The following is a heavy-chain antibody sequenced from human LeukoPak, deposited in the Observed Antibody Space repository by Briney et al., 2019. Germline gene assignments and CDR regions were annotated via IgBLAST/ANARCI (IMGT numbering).Heavy chain of an antibody. D-gene: IGHD2-15*01. Sequence: SETLSLTCAVYGGSFSGYYWSWIRQPPGKGLEWIGEINHSGSTNYNPSLKSRVTILVDTSKNQFSLKLSSVTAADTAVYYCARTPLRGSYYFDYWGQGTLVTVSS. CDR3: ARTPLRGSYYFDY. CDR1: GGSFSGYY. J-gene: IGHJ4*02. CDR2: INHSGST. V-gene: IGHV4-34*01.